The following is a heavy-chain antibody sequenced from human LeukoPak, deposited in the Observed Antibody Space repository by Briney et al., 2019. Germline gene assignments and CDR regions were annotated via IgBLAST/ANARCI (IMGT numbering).Heavy chain of an antibody. Sequence: PSETLSLTCAVYGGPFSGYYWSWIRQPPGKGLEWIGEINHSGSTNYNPSLKSRVTISVDTSKNQFSLKLSSVTAADTAVYYCARGGYYDSSGYPLDYWGQGTLVTVSS. CDR3: ARGGYYDSSGYPLDY. J-gene: IGHJ4*02. V-gene: IGHV4-34*01. CDR1: GGPFSGYY. CDR2: INHSGST. D-gene: IGHD3-22*01.